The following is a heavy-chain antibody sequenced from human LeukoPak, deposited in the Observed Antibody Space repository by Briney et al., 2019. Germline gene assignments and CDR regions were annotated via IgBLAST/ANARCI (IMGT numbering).Heavy chain of an antibody. J-gene: IGHJ4*02. CDR3: ARGGMHYDSSGYYY. V-gene: IGHV4-59*01. CDR2: IYYSGSA. Sequence: SETLSLTCTVSGGSISSYYWSWIRQPPGKGLEWIGYIYYSGSASYNPSLKSRVTISVDTSKNQFSLKLSSVTAADTAVYYCARGGMHYDSSGYYYWGQGTLVTVSS. D-gene: IGHD3-22*01. CDR1: GGSISSYY.